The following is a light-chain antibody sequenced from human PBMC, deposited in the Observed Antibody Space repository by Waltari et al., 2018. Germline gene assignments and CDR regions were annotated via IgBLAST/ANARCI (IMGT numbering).Light chain of an antibody. Sequence: QSVLTQPPSVSGAPGQRVTISCTGSSSNIGAGYDVHWYQQLPGTAPQLLLYGNSNRPSGVPDRFAGPKAGTSASLAITGLQAEDEADYYCQSYDSSLSGSVFGGGTKLTVL. J-gene: IGLJ2*01. CDR3: QSYDSSLSGSV. CDR2: GNS. CDR1: SSNIGAGYD. V-gene: IGLV1-40*01.